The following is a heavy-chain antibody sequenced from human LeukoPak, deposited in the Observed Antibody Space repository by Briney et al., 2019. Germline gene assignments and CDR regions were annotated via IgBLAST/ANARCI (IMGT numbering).Heavy chain of an antibody. CDR2: IYYSGST. J-gene: IGHJ5*02. V-gene: IGHV4-59*01. D-gene: IGHD1-26*01. CDR3: ASLSSGSHNWFDP. CDR1: GGSISGSY. Sequence: PSETLSLTCTVSGGSISGSYWNWIRQPPGKGLEWIGYIYYSGSTNYNPSLKSRVTISVDTSKNQFSLKLSSVTAADTAVYYCASLSSGSHNWFDPWGRGTLVTVSS.